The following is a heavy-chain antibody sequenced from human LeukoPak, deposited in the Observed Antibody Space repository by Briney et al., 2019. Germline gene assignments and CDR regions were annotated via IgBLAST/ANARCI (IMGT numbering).Heavy chain of an antibody. V-gene: IGHV3-9*01. CDR2: ISWNSGSI. CDR1: GFTFDDYA. J-gene: IGHJ3*01. CDR3: ARVGYKGGSPF. D-gene: IGHD2-2*02. Sequence: PGGSLRLSCAASGFTFDDYAMHWVRQAPGKGLEWVSGISWNSGSIGYADSVKGRFTISRGNAKNSLYLQMNSLRAEDTAVYYCARVGYKGGSPFWGQGTMVTVSS.